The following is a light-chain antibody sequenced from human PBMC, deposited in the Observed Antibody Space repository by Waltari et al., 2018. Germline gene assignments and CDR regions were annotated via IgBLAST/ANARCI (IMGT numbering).Light chain of an antibody. CDR1: SSDVGGYNF. J-gene: IGLJ2*01. CDR2: EVT. Sequence: QSALTQPASVSGSPGQSITISCTGTSSDVGGYNFVSWYQQHPGRAPKRMIYEVTNRPSGVSYRFSGSKSGNPASLTISGLQVEDEADYYCTSYTSTSTLVFGGGTKLTVL. V-gene: IGLV2-14*01. CDR3: TSYTSTSTLV.